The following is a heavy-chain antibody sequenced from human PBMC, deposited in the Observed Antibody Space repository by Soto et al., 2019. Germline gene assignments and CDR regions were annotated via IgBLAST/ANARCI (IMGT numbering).Heavy chain of an antibody. V-gene: IGHV3-23*01. Sequence: GGYLRLSVAASGFPFRSNAISWVRQASGKGLEWVSAISGSGGSTYYADSVKGRFTISRDNSKNTLYLQMNSLRAEDTAVYYCAKVSLGTYSSGWYIIDYWGQGTRVTVSS. CDR1: GFPFRSNA. J-gene: IGHJ4*02. CDR2: ISGSGGST. D-gene: IGHD6-19*01. CDR3: AKVSLGTYSSGWYIIDY.